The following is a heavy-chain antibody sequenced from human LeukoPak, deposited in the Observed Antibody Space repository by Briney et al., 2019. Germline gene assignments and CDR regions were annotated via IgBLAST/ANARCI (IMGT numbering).Heavy chain of an antibody. CDR3: AKERDYRVSTSCDY. CDR2: ISSDEANI. V-gene: IGHV3-74*01. CDR1: GFTFSSHW. D-gene: IGHD3-10*01. J-gene: IGHJ4*02. Sequence: GRSLRLSCAASGFTFSSHWMYWVRHAPGKGLVWVSRISSDEANIGYAASVKGRFTISRDNAKNTLYLQMTSLRGEDTALYYCAKERDYRVSTSCDYWGQGTQVTVSS.